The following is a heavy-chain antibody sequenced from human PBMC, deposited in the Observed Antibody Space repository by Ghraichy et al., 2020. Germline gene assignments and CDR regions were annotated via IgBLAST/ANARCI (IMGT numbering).Heavy chain of an antibody. V-gene: IGHV1-69*06. CDR3: AREITMIVHSDYYYYMDV. D-gene: IGHD3-22*01. CDR2: IIPIFGTA. Sequence: SVKVSCKASGGTFSSYAISWVRQAPGQGLEWMGGIIPIFGTANYAQKFQGRVTITADKSTSTAYMELSSLRSEDTAVYYCAREITMIVHSDYYYYMDVWGKGTTFTVSS. CDR1: GGTFSSYA. J-gene: IGHJ6*03.